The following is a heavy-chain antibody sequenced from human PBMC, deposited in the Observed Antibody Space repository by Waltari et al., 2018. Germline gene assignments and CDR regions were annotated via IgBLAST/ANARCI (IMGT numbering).Heavy chain of an antibody. Sequence: EVQLLESGGNLVQPGGSLRLSCAASGFTFSSHSMSWVGQAPGKGLEWVSTIGGSGNDPYYADSVEGRFTISRDNSQSTLYLQMNSLRAEDTAVYYCAREPSSGYPFNWFDPWGQGTLVTVSS. D-gene: IGHD3-22*01. J-gene: IGHJ5*02. CDR1: GFTFSSHS. CDR2: IGGSGNDP. V-gene: IGHV3-23*01. CDR3: AREPSSGYPFNWFDP.